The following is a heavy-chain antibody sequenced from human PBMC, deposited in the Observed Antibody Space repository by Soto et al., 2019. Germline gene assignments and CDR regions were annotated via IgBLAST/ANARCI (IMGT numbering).Heavy chain of an antibody. D-gene: IGHD3-22*01. CDR1: GGSINSGDYY. CDR3: ATVPTYYYDRSGYANAFDM. J-gene: IGHJ3*02. Sequence: SETLSLTCTVSGGSINSGDYYWSWIRQPPGKGLEWIGYIYYSGSTYHNPSLKSRINISVDTSKNQFSLKLSSVTAADTAVYYCATVPTYYYDRSGYANAFDMWGRGTIVTVSS. V-gene: IGHV4-30-4*01. CDR2: IYYSGST.